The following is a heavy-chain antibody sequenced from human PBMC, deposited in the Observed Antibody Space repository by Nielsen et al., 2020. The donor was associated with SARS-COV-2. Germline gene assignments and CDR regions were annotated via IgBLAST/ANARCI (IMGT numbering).Heavy chain of an antibody. CDR2: INPYSGGT. V-gene: IGHV1-2*06. CDR1: GYTFTGYY. D-gene: IGHD3/OR15-3a*01. Sequence: ASVKVSCKASGYTFTGYYIHWVRQAPGQGLEWMGRINPYSGGTNYAQKFQGTVTMTRDASISTVYVELTSDDTAVYYCARARATIFGLVMSYGMDVWGQGTTVAVSS. J-gene: IGHJ6*02. CDR3: ARARATIFGLVMSYGMDV.